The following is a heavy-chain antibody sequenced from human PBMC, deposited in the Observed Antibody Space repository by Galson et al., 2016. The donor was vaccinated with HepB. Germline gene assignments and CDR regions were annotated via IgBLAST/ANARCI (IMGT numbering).Heavy chain of an antibody. J-gene: IGHJ3*02. V-gene: IGHV4-59*01. CDR1: GGSISGDY. Sequence: ETLSLTCTVSGGSISGDYWSWIRQPPGKGPEWIGLVHYSGSTNYEPSLRSRVTISIDVSKNNFSLRLNSVTAADTAMYYCARHSAAGQLLLTNRDAFDIWGQGTLVSVSS. D-gene: IGHD3-22*01. CDR2: VHYSGST. CDR3: ARHSAAGQLLLTNRDAFDI.